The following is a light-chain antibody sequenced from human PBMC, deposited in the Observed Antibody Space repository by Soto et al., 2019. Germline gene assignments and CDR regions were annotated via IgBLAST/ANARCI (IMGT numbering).Light chain of an antibody. CDR1: QSISSW. Sequence: DIQMTQSPSTLSASVGDRVTITCRASQSISSWLAWYQQKPGKAPKLLIYKASSLESGVPSRFSGSGSRTEFTLTISSLQPDDFATYYCQQYTNYPWTFGQGTKVEIK. CDR3: QQYTNYPWT. V-gene: IGKV1-5*03. J-gene: IGKJ1*01. CDR2: KAS.